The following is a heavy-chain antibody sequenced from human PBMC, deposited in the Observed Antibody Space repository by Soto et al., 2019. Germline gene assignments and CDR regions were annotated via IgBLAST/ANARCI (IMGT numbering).Heavy chain of an antibody. CDR2: ISAGKGNT. V-gene: IGHV1-18*01. D-gene: IGHD3-3*01. CDR1: NYAFTSYG. CDR3: ARHGFNQQLVLDKFRFDP. J-gene: IGHJ5*02. Sequence: ASVKVSCKASNYAFTSYGIMWVRQAPGQGLEWMGWISAGKGNTNYAQRFQDRITLTTDTSTTTAYMELRSLRSDDTAMYYCARHGFNQQLVLDKFRFDPWGQGTQVTVSS.